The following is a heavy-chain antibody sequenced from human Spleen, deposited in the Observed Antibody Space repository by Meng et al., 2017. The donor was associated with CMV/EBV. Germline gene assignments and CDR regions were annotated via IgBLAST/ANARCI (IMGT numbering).Heavy chain of an antibody. V-gene: IGHV3-11*01. CDR1: GFIFNDYY. CDR3: AGGHPSEM. CDR2: ITSSGSTL. Sequence: GGSLRLSCAGSGFIFNDYYMAWIRLAPGKGLEWVAYITSSGSTLDYADSVKGRFTISRDNIKNSVFLQMNGLRVEDTAVYYCAGGHPSEMWGQGAMVTVSS. J-gene: IGHJ3*02.